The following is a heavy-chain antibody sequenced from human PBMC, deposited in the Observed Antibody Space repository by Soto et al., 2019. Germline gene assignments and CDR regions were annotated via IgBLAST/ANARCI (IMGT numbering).Heavy chain of an antibody. J-gene: IGHJ4*02. CDR2: MQPSTGRT. D-gene: IGHD1-26*01. CDR3: ARGVSAGVDY. Sequence: QVPLVQSGAEVREAGASVKVSCKASGYSFTSLDINGVRQTAGQGLEWLGWMQPSTGRTGYAQKFQGRVTVTRDTSINTAYMELTTPTSADTSFYSCARGVSAGVDYWGQGTLVTVSS. V-gene: IGHV1-8*01. CDR1: GYSFTSLD.